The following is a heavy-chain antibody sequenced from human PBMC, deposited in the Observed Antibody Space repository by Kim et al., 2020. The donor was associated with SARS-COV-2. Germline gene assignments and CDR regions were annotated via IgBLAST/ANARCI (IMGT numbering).Heavy chain of an antibody. Sequence: SETLSLTCTVSGGSISSSSYYWGWIRQPPGKGLEWIGSMYYSGSTYYNPSLKSRVTISGDTSKNQFSLKLSSVTAADTAVYYCAMLVLHFDYWGQGTLVTVSS. CDR3: AMLVLHFDY. CDR1: GGSISSSSYY. D-gene: IGHD2-15*01. V-gene: IGHV4-39*07. CDR2: MYYSGST. J-gene: IGHJ4*02.